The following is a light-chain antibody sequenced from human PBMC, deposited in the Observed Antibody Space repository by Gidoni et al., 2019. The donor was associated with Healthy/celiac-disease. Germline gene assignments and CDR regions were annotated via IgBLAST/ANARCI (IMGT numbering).Light chain of an antibody. Sequence: QSALTQPASVSGSPGQSITISCPGTSSDVGDYNYVPWYQQHPGKAPKLMIYDVSNRPSGVSNRFSGSKSGNTASLTISGLQAEDEADYYCSSYTSSSTAVFGGGTQLTVL. CDR1: SSDVGDYNY. CDR3: SSYTSSSTAV. CDR2: DVS. J-gene: IGLJ7*01. V-gene: IGLV2-14*01.